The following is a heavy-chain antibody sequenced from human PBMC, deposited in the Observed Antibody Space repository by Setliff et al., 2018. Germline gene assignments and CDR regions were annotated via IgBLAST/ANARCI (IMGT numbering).Heavy chain of an antibody. Sequence: GESLKISCAASGFSFSDYYMMWIRQAPGKGLEWVSYISNDAYTIHYADSMKGRLTISRDNSKNSVFLQMNSLRVEDTAVYYCARVHYETSTYSPTLFDHWGQGALVTVS. D-gene: IGHD3-22*01. CDR1: GFSFSDYY. CDR3: ARVHYETSTYSPTLFDH. CDR2: ISNDAYTI. J-gene: IGHJ4*02. V-gene: IGHV3-11*01.